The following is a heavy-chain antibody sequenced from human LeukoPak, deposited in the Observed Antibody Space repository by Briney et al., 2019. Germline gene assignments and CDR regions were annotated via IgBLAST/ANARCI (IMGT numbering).Heavy chain of an antibody. J-gene: IGHJ4*02. D-gene: IGHD2-2*01. V-gene: IGHV1-2*02. Sequence: VASVKVSCKASGYTLTGYYMHWVRQAPGQGLEWMGWINPSSGGTNYAQKFQGRVTMTRDTSISTAYMELSRLRSDDTAVYYCARDVGEYCSSVSCYASDYWGQGTLVTVSS. CDR1: GYTLTGYY. CDR3: ARDVGEYCSSVSCYASDY. CDR2: INPSSGGT.